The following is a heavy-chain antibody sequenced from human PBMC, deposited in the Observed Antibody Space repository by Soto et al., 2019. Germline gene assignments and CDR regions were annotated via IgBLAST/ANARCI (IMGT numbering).Heavy chain of an antibody. CDR3: ARDRGYGGNLNWFDP. CDR2: IYYSGST. V-gene: IGHV4-59*01. D-gene: IGHD4-17*01. J-gene: IGHJ5*02. CDR1: GGSSGGYY. Sequence: SVPLSLTCTVAGGSSGGYYWSWIRQPPGKGLEWIGYIYYSGSTNYNPSLKSRVTISVDTSKNQFSLKLSSVTAADTAVYYCARDRGYGGNLNWFDPWGQGTLVTV.